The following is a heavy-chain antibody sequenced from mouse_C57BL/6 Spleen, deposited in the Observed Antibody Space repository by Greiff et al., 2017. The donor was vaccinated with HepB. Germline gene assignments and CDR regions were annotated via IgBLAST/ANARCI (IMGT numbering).Heavy chain of an antibody. J-gene: IGHJ2*01. D-gene: IGHD2-4*01. Sequence: EVMLVESGGGLVQPGGSMKLSCVASGFTFSNYWMNWVRQSPEKGLEWVAQIRLKSDNYATHYAESVKGRFTISRDDSKSSVYLQMNNLRAEDTGIYYCTGEISGDIDDYEGYWGQGTTLTVSS. V-gene: IGHV6-3*01. CDR1: GFTFSNYW. CDR2: IRLKSDNYAT. CDR3: TGEISGDIDDYEGY.